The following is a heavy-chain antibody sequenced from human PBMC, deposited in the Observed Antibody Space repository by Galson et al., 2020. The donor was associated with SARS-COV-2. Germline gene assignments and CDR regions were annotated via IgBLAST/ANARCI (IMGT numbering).Heavy chain of an antibody. CDR2: IFPGGSDT. J-gene: IGHJ3*02. D-gene: IGHD3-10*01. CDR1: GYKFSSHW. V-gene: IGHV5-51*01. CDR3: ARILEGLLDPFDI. Sequence: HGESLKISCQGSGYKFSSHWIGWVRQKPGRGLEWMGIIFPGGSDTRQSPSSEGQVTMSADKSINTAYLHWSSLKASDTAMYYCARILEGLLDPFDIWGQGTMVTVSS.